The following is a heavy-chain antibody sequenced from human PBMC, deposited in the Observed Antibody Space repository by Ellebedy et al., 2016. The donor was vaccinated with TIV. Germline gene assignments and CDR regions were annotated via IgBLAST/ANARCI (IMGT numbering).Heavy chain of an antibody. CDR2: ISSTSSFI. V-gene: IGHV3-21*01. CDR3: AREGLWFGDLDY. D-gene: IGHD3-10*01. CDR1: GFTFSSYS. Sequence: PGGSLRLSCAASGFTFSSYSMNWVRQAPGKGLEWVSSISSTSSFIYYADSVKGRFTISRDNAKNSLYLQMNRLRAEDTAVYYCAREGLWFGDLDYWGQGTLVTVSS. J-gene: IGHJ4*02.